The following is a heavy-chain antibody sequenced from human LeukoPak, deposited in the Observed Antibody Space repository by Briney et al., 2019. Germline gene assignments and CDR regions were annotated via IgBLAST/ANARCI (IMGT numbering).Heavy chain of an antibody. CDR3: ARDQSRYSSSWFPYYYYGMDV. J-gene: IGHJ6*02. V-gene: IGHV1-2*06. CDR2: INPNSGGT. Sequence: GASVKVSCKASGYTFTDYYMHWVRQAPGQGLEWMGRINPNSGGTNYAQKFQGRVTMTRDTSITTAYMELRSLRSDDTAVYYCARDQSRYSSSWFPYYYYGMDVWGQGTTVTVSS. D-gene: IGHD6-13*01. CDR1: GYTFTDYY.